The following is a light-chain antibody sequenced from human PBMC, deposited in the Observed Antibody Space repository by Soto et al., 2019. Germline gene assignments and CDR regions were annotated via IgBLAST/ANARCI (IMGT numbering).Light chain of an antibody. Sequence: EIVLTQSPGTLSLSPGERATLSCRASQSVSSSYLAWYQQKPGQAPRLLIDGASSRATGIPDRFSGSGSGTDFTLTISRLEPEDFAVYYWQQYGGSPPTTFGQGTRLEIK. V-gene: IGKV3-20*01. CDR2: GAS. J-gene: IGKJ5*01. CDR3: QQYGGSPPTT. CDR1: QSVSSSY.